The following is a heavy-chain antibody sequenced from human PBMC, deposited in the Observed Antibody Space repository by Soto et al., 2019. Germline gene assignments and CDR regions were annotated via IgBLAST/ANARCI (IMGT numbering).Heavy chain of an antibody. CDR3: ARLCLGVNCIDC. CDR2: ISLHDGHT. V-gene: IGHV1-18*01. CDR1: GYNFNNYA. D-gene: IGHD1-20*01. Sequence: QVQLVQSGAEVKKPGASVKVSCKASGYNFNNYAISWVRQAPGQGPEWMGWISLHDGHTNYAQRVQGRVTMTTATATETAYMELRSLRSDDTAVYYCARLCLGVNCIDCWGQGTLVTVSS. J-gene: IGHJ4*02.